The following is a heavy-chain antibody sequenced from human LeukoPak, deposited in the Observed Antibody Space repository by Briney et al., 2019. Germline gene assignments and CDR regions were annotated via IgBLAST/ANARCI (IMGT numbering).Heavy chain of an antibody. Sequence: PGGSLRLSCSASGFTFSSYSMNWVRQAPGKGLEWVSSISSSSSYIYYADSVKGRFTISRDNAKNSLYLQMNSLRAEDTAVYYCARDYPKGWASYYYGMDVWGQGTTVTVSS. CDR2: ISSSSSYI. CDR1: GFTFSSYS. D-gene: IGHD3-16*01. J-gene: IGHJ6*02. CDR3: ARDYPKGWASYYYGMDV. V-gene: IGHV3-21*01.